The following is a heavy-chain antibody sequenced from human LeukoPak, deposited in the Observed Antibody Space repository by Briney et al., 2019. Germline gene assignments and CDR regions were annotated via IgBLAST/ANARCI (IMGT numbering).Heavy chain of an antibody. J-gene: IGHJ6*03. CDR1: GGSISSYY. CDR2: IYTSGST. V-gene: IGHV4-4*07. D-gene: IGHD6-13*01. Sequence: SETLSLTCTVSGGSISSYYWSWIRQPAGKGLEWIGRIYTSGSTNYNPSLKSRVTMSVDTSKNQFSLKLSSVTAADTAVYYCARGGYSSSWAHYYYYMDVWGKGTTVTISS. CDR3: ARGGYSSSWAHYYYYMDV.